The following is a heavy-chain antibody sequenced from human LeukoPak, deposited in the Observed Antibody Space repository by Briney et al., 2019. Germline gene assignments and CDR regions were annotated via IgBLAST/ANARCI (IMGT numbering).Heavy chain of an antibody. CDR2: IYYSGST. CDR3: ARHAYYDILTGYPTYFDY. V-gene: IGHV4-59*08. D-gene: IGHD3-9*01. Sequence: SETLSLTCTVSGGSISSYYWSWIRQPPGKGLEWIGYIYYSGSTNYNPSLKSRVTISVDTSKNQFSLKLSSVTAADTAVYYCARHAYYDILTGYPTYFDYWGQGTLVTVSS. J-gene: IGHJ4*02. CDR1: GGSISSYY.